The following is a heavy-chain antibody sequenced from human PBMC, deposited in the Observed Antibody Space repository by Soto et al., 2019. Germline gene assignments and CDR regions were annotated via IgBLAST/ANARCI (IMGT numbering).Heavy chain of an antibody. CDR1: GFSFISHA. CDR3: AKDRNYPRDQFHY. V-gene: IGHV3-23*01. CDR2: IGASGGTT. J-gene: IGHJ4*02. D-gene: IGHD1-7*01. Sequence: QTGGSLRLSCAASGFSFISHAMSWVRQAPGKGVEWVSAIGASGGTTYYADSVKGRFTISRDNSKNTIFLHMDSLRAEDTAVYYCAKDRNYPRDQFHYWGQGTLVTVSS.